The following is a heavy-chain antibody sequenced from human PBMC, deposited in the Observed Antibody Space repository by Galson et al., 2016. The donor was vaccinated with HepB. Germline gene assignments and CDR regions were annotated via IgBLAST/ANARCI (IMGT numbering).Heavy chain of an antibody. V-gene: IGHV5-10-1*01. Sequence: QSGAEVKKPGESLRISCKGSGYSFTSYWISWVRQMPGKGLEWMGRIDPSDSNINYSPSFQGHVTISTDKSISTAYLQWSSLKASDTATYYCARHDTSTWYSAFDIWGKGTMVTVSS. CDR2: IDPSDSNI. CDR3: ARHDTSTWYSAFDI. J-gene: IGHJ3*02. CDR1: GYSFTSYW. D-gene: IGHD6-13*01.